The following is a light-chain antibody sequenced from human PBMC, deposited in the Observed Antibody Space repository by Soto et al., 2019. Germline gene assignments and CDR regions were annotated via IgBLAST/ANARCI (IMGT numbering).Light chain of an antibody. V-gene: IGLV7-43*01. CDR3: LLYYGGAHI. CDR2: STT. J-gene: IGLJ2*01. Sequence: QAVVTQEPSLTVSPGGTVTLTCASSTGPVTSAYYPNWFQQKPGQAPRALISSTTNRHSWTPVRFSGSLLGGKAALTLSGVQPEDEAEYFCLLYYGGAHIFGGGTKLTVL. CDR1: TGPVTSAYY.